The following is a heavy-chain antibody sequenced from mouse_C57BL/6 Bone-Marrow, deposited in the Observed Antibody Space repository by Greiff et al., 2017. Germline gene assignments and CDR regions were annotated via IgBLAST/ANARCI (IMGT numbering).Heavy chain of an antibody. CDR2: IRLKSDNYAT. CDR3: TGVTTHFDY. J-gene: IGHJ2*01. D-gene: IGHD2-1*01. V-gene: IGHV6-3*01. Sequence: EVKVEESGGGLVQPGGSMKLSCVASGFTFSNYWMNWVRQSPEKGLEWVAQIRLKSDNYATHYAESVKGRFTISRDDSKSSVYLQMNNLRAEDTGIYYCTGVTTHFDYWGQGTTLTVSS. CDR1: GFTFSNYW.